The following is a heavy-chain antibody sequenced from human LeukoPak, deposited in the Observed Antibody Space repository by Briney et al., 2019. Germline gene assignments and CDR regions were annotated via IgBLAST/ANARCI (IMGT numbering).Heavy chain of an antibody. V-gene: IGHV4-39*01. CDR1: GGSISSSSYY. CDR2: IYYSGST. D-gene: IGHD3-3*01. CDR3: ALGGYYDFWSGYSSWFDP. Sequence: SETLSLTCTVSGGSISSSSYYWGWIRQPPGKGLEWIGSIYYSGSTYYNPSLKSRVTISVDTSKNQFSLKLSSVTAADTAVYYCALGGYYDFWSGYSSWFDPWGQGTLVTVSS. J-gene: IGHJ5*02.